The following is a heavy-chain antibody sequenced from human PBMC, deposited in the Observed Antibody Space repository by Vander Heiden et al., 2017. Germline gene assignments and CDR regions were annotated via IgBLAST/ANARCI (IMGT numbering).Heavy chain of an antibody. J-gene: IGHJ6*02. V-gene: IGHV3-23*01. Sequence: EVQLLESGGGLVQPGGSLRLSCAASGFTFSSYAMSWVRQAPGKGLEWVSAISGSGGSTYYADSVKGRFTISRDNSKNTLYLQMNSLRAEDTAVYYCAKERGTVVRDYYYYYGMDVWGQGTTVTVSS. CDR1: GFTFSSYA. CDR3: AKERGTVVRDYYYYYGMDV. D-gene: IGHD2-15*01. CDR2: ISGSGGST.